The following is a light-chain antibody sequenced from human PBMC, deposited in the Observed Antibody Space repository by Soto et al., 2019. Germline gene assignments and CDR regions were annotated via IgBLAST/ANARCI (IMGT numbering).Light chain of an antibody. CDR1: QTIRSY. J-gene: IGKJ1*01. V-gene: IGKV1-39*01. CDR2: AAS. Sequence: DIQMTQSPSSLSASVGDRVTITCRASQTIRSYLNWYQQKPGKAPKILIYAASSLQSGVPSRFSGSGSGTDFTLTISSLQPEDFATYYCQQSYSTPRTFGQGTKVDI. CDR3: QQSYSTPRT.